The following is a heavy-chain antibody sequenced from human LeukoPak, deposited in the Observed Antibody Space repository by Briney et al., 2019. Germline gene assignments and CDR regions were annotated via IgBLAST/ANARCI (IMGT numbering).Heavy chain of an antibody. J-gene: IGHJ4*02. D-gene: IGHD6-19*01. V-gene: IGHV3-7*03. CDR2: IKPDGSEK. CDR3: AREAVAGPFDY. CDR1: GFTFSSYW. Sequence: PGGSLRLSCAASGFTFSSYWMSWVRQAPGKGLEWLANIKPDGSEKYYVDSVKGRFTISRDNAKNSLYLQMNSLRAEDTAVYYCAREAVAGPFDYWGQGTLVTVSS.